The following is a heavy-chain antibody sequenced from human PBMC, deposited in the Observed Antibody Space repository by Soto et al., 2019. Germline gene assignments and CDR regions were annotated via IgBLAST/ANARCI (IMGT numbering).Heavy chain of an antibody. CDR1: GDSVSSGGYY. J-gene: IGHJ6*03. CDR3: ARALLQYRSMDV. CDR2: LYHSGPT. Sequence: QVQLQESGPGLVTPSQTLSLTCTVSGDSVSSGGYYWSWIRQHPGKGLEWIGYLYHSGPTYYNPSLKSRITISVDTSKNQFSLKLNSLSAADTAVYYCARALLQYRSMDVWGEGTTISVSS. V-gene: IGHV4-31*03. D-gene: IGHD4-4*01.